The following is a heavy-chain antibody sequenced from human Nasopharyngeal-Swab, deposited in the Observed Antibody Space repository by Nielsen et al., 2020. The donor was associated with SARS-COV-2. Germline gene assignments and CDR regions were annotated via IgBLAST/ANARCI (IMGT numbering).Heavy chain of an antibody. CDR1: GGSISSSGYS. D-gene: IGHD6-13*01. J-gene: IGHJ6*02. CDR2: IYHSGST. CDR3: ARVSRYSSSWQYYYGMDV. Sequence: SETLSLTCAVSGGSISSSGYSWSWIRQPPGKGLEWIGYIYHSGSTYYNPSLKSRVTISVDRSKNQFSLKLSSVTAADTAVYYCARVSRYSSSWQYYYGMDVWGQGTTVTVSS. V-gene: IGHV4-30-2*01.